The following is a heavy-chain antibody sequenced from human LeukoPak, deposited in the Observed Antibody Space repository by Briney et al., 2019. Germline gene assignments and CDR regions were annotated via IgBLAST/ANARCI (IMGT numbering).Heavy chain of an antibody. V-gene: IGHV5-51*01. CDR1: GYSFTSYW. CDR3: ARGYNYGSVTFDY. D-gene: IGHD5-18*01. Sequence: GESLKISCKGSGYSFTSYWIGWVRQMPGKGLEWMGIIYPGDSDTTTSPSFQGQVTVSADKSISTAYLQWSSLKASDTAMYYCARGYNYGSVTFDYWGQGTLVTVSS. CDR2: IYPGDSDT. J-gene: IGHJ4*02.